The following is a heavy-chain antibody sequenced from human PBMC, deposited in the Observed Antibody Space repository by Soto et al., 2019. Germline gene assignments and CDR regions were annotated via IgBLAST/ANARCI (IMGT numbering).Heavy chain of an antibody. CDR1: GFTFSSYA. V-gene: IGHV3-23*01. Sequence: GGSLRLSCAASGFTFSSYAMSWVRQAPGKGLEWVSAISGSGGSTYYADSVKGRFTISRDNSKNTLYLQMNSLRAEDTAVYYCAKRGFMITFGGVLNAFDIWGQGTMVTVSS. CDR2: ISGSGGST. D-gene: IGHD3-16*01. CDR3: AKRGFMITFGGVLNAFDI. J-gene: IGHJ3*02.